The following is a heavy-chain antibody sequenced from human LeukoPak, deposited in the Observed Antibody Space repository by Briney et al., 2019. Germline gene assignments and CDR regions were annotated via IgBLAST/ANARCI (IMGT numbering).Heavy chain of an antibody. CDR3: ARDPYSGSYGDYYYYYMDL. CDR2: ISYDGSNK. D-gene: IGHD1-26*01. V-gene: IGHV3-30*03. Sequence: GGSLRLSCASSGFTFSSYAMSWVRQAPGKGLEWVAVISYDGSNKYYADSVKGRFTISRDNSKNTLYLQMNSLRAEDTAVYYCARDPYSGSYGDYYYYYMDLWGQGTTVTISS. J-gene: IGHJ6*03. CDR1: GFTFSSYA.